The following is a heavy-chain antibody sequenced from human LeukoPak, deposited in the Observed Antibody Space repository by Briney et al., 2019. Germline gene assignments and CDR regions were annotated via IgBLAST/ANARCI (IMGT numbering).Heavy chain of an antibody. CDR2: ISYDGSNR. CDR1: GLTFNIYA. CDR3: ARDHITETGYYYGPGSPFDY. J-gene: IGHJ4*02. V-gene: IGHV3-30-3*01. D-gene: IGHD3-10*01. Sequence: GGSLRLSCAASGLTFNIYAMHWVRQAPGKGLEWVALISYDGSNRYYADSVEGRFTISRDTSKNTLYLQMSSLRPEDTAVYYCARDHITETGYYYGPGSPFDYWGQGTLVTVSS.